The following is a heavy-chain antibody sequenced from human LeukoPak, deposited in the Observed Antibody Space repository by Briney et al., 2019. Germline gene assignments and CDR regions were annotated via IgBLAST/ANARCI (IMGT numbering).Heavy chain of an antibody. D-gene: IGHD4-11*01. V-gene: IGHV3-74*01. CDR2: INSDGSST. CDR1: GFTFSSYW. Sequence: PGGSLRLSCAASGFTFSSYWMHWVRQAPGKGLVWVSRINSDGSSTSYADSVKGRFTISRDNAKNTLYLQMNSLRAEDTAVYYCARVAVTSEATYWFDPWGQGTLVTVSS. CDR3: ARVAVTSEATYWFDP. J-gene: IGHJ5*02.